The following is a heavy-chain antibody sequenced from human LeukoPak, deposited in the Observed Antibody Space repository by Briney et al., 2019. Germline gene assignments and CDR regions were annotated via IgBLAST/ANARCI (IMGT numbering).Heavy chain of an antibody. D-gene: IGHD6-13*01. CDR3: ASGIGAAADYFYYYMDV. V-gene: IGHV4-34*01. J-gene: IGHJ6*03. Sequence: SETLSLTCAISGGSFGGYYWSYIRQPPGKGLEWIGEIDHSGNTYYNPSLKSRVTISLDTCKNQFSLKLSSVTAADTAVYYCASGIGAAADYFYYYMDVWGKGTTVTVSS. CDR2: IDHSGNT. CDR1: GGSFGGYY.